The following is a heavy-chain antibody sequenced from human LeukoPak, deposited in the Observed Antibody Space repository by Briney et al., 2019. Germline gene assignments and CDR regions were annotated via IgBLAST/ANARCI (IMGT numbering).Heavy chain of an antibody. J-gene: IGHJ4*02. D-gene: IGHD3-22*01. CDR3: AKSAYDSRGYYFAN. Sequence: GGSLRLSCAASGFTFSSYSMNWVRQAPGKGLEWVSYIDSSSTTVLYADSVKGRFTISRDNSRNTLYLQMNSLRAEDTAVYYCAKSAYDSRGYYFANWGQGSLVTVSS. CDR1: GFTFSSYS. CDR2: IDSSSTTV. V-gene: IGHV3-48*01.